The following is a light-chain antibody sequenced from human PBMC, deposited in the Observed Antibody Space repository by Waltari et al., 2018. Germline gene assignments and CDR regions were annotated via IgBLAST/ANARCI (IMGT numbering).Light chain of an antibody. J-gene: IGLJ3*02. CDR2: KAN. V-gene: IGLV8-61*01. CDR1: SGSLSTTSY. CDR3: ALYMGSGIWV. Sequence: QTVVTQEPSLSVSPGGTVTLTCALSSGSLSTTSYATWYQQPPGQAPRTLVYKANARSSGVPDRFSGSILGNTAALTITGAQADDESDYYCALYMGSGIWVFGGGTRLTVI.